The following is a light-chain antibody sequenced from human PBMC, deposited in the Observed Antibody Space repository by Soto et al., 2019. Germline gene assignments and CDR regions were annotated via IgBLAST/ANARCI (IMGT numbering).Light chain of an antibody. Sequence: VLTQSPGTLSLSPGERATLSCMGSQSVSSSNLAWYQQKPGQAPRLLIYGASTRATGIPARFSGSGSGTEFTLTINSLQSEDFAVYYCQQYNNWPRTFGQGTKV. J-gene: IGKJ1*01. V-gene: IGKV3-15*01. CDR3: QQYNNWPRT. CDR2: GAS. CDR1: QSVSSSN.